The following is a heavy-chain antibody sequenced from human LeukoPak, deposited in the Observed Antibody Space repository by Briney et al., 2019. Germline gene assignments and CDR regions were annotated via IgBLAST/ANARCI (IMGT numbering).Heavy chain of an antibody. V-gene: IGHV3-30*18. D-gene: IGHD6-13*01. CDR3: AKDRDSSSWYGGFDY. Sequence: GRSLRLSCAASGFTFSSYGMHWVRQAPGKGLEWVAVISYDGSNKYYADSVKGRFTISRDNSKNTLYLQMNSLRAEDTAVYYCAKDRDSSSWYGGFDYWGQGTLVTVSS. J-gene: IGHJ4*02. CDR2: ISYDGSNK. CDR1: GFTFSSYG.